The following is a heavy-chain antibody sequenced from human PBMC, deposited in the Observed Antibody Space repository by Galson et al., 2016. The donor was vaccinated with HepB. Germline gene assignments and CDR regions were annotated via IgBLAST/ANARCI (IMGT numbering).Heavy chain of an antibody. Sequence: SLRLSCAASGFSFSNYAISWVRQTPGKGLEWVSDIRGSGGSPYYADSVLGRFTITRDNSKNTLYLQMNSLRDEDTAAYYCATMDYNANSAYWGQGTLVTVSS. CDR2: IRGSGGSP. D-gene: IGHD4-11*01. CDR1: GFSFSNYA. J-gene: IGHJ4*02. CDR3: ATMDYNANSAY. V-gene: IGHV3-23*01.